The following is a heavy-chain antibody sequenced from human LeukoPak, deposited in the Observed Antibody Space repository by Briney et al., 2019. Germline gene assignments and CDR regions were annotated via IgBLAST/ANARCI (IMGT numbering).Heavy chain of an antibody. V-gene: IGHV3-48*03. CDR1: GFTFSSYE. CDR2: IGSSGGSR. D-gene: IGHD5-24*01. Sequence: GGSLRLSCIASGFTFSSYEMDWVRRAPGKGLEWVSYIGSSGGSRYYADSVKGRFTTSRDNAKNSLYLQMNSLRAEDTAVYYCAREDGDAFDVWGQGTMVTVSS. CDR3: AREDGDAFDV. J-gene: IGHJ3*01.